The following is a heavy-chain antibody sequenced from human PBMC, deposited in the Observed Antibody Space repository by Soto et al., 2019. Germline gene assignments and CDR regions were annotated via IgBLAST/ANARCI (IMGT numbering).Heavy chain of an antibody. V-gene: IGHV4-59*01. CDR3: ARGDSFGCTNGVCYLSRYFDL. Sequence: SENLSLTCTVSGGSISSYYWSWIRQPPGKGLEWIGYIYYSGSTNYNPSLKSRVTISVDTSKNQFSLKLSSVTAADTAVYYCARGDSFGCTNGVCYLSRYFDLWGRGTLVT. J-gene: IGHJ2*01. CDR1: GGSISSYY. D-gene: IGHD2-8*01. CDR2: IYYSGST.